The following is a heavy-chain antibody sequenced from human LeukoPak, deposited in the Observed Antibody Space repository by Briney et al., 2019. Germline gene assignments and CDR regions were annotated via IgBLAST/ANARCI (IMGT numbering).Heavy chain of an antibody. Sequence: PGGSLRLSCAASGFTLSSNYMSWVRHAPGEGLEWVSVIYSGGSTYYSDSVKGRFTISRDNSKNTLYLQMNSLRAEDTAVYYCARLMEGYFDYWGQGTLVTVSS. CDR3: ARLMEGYFDY. J-gene: IGHJ4*02. CDR1: GFTLSSNY. V-gene: IGHV3-53*01. CDR2: IYSGGST. D-gene: IGHD3-3*01.